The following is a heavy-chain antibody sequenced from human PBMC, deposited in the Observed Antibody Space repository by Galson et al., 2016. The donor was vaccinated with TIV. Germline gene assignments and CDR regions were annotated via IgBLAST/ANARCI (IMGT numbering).Heavy chain of an antibody. D-gene: IGHD4-23*01. CDR2: IYSGGNT. J-gene: IGHJ6*02. V-gene: IGHV3-66*02. CDR1: GFTVSDNY. Sequence: SLRLSCAASGFTVSDNYMTWIRQAPGEGLEWVSIIYSGGNTLYADSVKGRFTISRDDSKNTLYLQMNSLKPEDTAVYYCARERRFCGNECFLHYYYGMDVWGQGTPVTVSS. CDR3: ARERRFCGNECFLHYYYGMDV.